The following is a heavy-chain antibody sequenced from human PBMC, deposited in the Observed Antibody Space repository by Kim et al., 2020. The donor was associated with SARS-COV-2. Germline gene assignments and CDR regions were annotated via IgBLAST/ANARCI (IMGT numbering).Heavy chain of an antibody. CDR3: ATRQEAQYVWGSYGGDYFDY. CDR1: GFTFSSYE. D-gene: IGHD3-16*01. V-gene: IGHV3-48*03. Sequence: GGSLRLSCSASGFTFSSYEMNWVRQAPGKGLEWVSYISSSGSTIYYADSVKGRFTISRDNAKNSLYLQMNSLRAEDTAVYYCATRQEAQYVWGSYGGDYFDYWGQGTLVTVSS. J-gene: IGHJ4*02. CDR2: ISSSGSTI.